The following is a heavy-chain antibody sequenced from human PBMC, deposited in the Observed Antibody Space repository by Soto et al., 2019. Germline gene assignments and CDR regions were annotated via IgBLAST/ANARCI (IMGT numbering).Heavy chain of an antibody. Sequence: EVQLLESGGGLVQPGGSLRLSCAASGFTFSNYVMSWVRQAPGKGLEWISAISGGGDNTYYADSVKGRFSISRDDSKYMLSLQMNSLRAEDTAIYCCTKRRLAEHQLVLGSWFDSWGQGTLVTVSS. CDR2: ISGGGDNT. CDR1: GFTFSNYV. D-gene: IGHD6-13*01. J-gene: IGHJ5*01. V-gene: IGHV3-23*01. CDR3: TKRRLAEHQLVLGSWFDS.